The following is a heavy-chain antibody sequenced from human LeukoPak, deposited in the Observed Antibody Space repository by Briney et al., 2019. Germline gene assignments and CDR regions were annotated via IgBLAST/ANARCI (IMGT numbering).Heavy chain of an antibody. J-gene: IGHJ4*02. CDR2: ISWNSGSI. V-gene: IGHV3-9*01. D-gene: IGHD1-26*01. Sequence: GGSLRLSCAASGFTVSSNYMSWVRQAPGKGLEWVSGISWNSGSIGYADSVKGRFTISRDNAKNSLYLQMNSLRAEDTALYYCAKDISELRGYFDYWGQGTLVTVPS. CDR1: GFTVSSNY. CDR3: AKDISELRGYFDY.